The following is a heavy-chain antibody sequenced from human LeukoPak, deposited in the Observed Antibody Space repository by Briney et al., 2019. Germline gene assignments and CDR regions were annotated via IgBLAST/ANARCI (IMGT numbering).Heavy chain of an antibody. J-gene: IGHJ4*02. V-gene: IGHV3-49*04. Sequence: GGSLRLSCAASGFTFSSYSMNWVRQAPGKGLEWVGFIRSKIYGGTPEYAASVKGRFTISRDDSKGVAYLQMNSLKTEDTAVYYCTRDQTPYYWGQGTLVTVSS. CDR2: IRSKIYGGTP. CDR3: TRDQTPYY. CDR1: GFTFSSYS.